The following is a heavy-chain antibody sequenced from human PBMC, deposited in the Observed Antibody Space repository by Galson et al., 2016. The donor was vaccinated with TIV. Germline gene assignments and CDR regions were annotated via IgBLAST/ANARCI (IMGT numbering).Heavy chain of an antibody. Sequence: SVKVSCKASGGSFTSYAISWVRQAPGQGLEWMGAIVPMFGISTYAQKFQGRVTITADESTRTAYMELSGLRSQDTAVYYCARGGWSGDPGDYHYYYMDVWGKGTTVTVSS. D-gene: IGHD4-17*01. CDR1: GGSFTSYA. V-gene: IGHV1-69*13. CDR2: IVPMFGIS. CDR3: ARGGWSGDPGDYHYYYMDV. J-gene: IGHJ6*03.